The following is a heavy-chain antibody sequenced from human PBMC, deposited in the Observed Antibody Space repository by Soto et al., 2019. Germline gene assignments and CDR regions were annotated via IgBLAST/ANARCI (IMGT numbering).Heavy chain of an antibody. Sequence: KVSCTASGYTFRGYHMHWVRQAPGQGLEWMGWINVYNGETNIAQKFQGRVAMTRDTSITTAYVELSRLRFDDTAVYFCAREGATRRPSRPAIGWLESWGQGTLVTVSS. CDR1: GYTFRGYH. CDR2: INVYNGET. CDR3: AREGATRRPSRPAIGWLES. D-gene: IGHD2-2*02. V-gene: IGHV1-2*02. J-gene: IGHJ5*01.